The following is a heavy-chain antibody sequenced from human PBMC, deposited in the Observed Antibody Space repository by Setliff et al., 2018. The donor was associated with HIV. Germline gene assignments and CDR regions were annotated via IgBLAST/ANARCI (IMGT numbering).Heavy chain of an antibody. Sequence: NPSETLSLTCTVSGGSISSDNWWSWVRQPPGKGLEWIGSIYYSGSTYYSPSLKSRVIISVDTAKNHLSLNLRSVTAADTAVYYCVRQAYDLVPFDFQYWGQGTLVTVSS. D-gene: IGHD3-22*01. CDR3: VRQAYDLVPFDFQY. V-gene: IGHV4-38-2*02. J-gene: IGHJ1*01. CDR2: IYYSGST. CDR1: GGSISSDNW.